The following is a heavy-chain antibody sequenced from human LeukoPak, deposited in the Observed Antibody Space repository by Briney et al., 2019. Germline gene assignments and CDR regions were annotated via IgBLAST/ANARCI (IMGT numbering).Heavy chain of an antibody. J-gene: IGHJ6*03. Sequence: GESLKISCTGSGYTFTNQWIGWVRQMPGKGLEWMGIIYPGDSNTRYSPSFQGQVTISADKSISTAYLQWSSLKASDTAMYYCARQPGGGNSFYYYMDVWGKGTTVTVSS. V-gene: IGHV5-51*01. CDR3: ARQPGGGNSFYYYMDV. D-gene: IGHD2-15*01. CDR1: GYTFTNQW. CDR2: IYPGDSNT.